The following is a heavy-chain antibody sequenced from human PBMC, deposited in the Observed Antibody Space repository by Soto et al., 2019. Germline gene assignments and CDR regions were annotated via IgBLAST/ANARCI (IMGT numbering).Heavy chain of an antibody. D-gene: IGHD4-17*01. V-gene: IGHV4-39*01. J-gene: IGHJ4*02. Sequence: SETLSLTCTVSSGSISRTTSYWGWIRQPPGKGLEWIGSIYYSGSTYYNPSLKSRVTISADTSKNHFSLKLSSVTAADTAVYYCARHDYGDYGGFDYWGQGTLVTVSS. CDR2: IYYSGST. CDR3: ARHDYGDYGGFDY. CDR1: SGSISRTTSY.